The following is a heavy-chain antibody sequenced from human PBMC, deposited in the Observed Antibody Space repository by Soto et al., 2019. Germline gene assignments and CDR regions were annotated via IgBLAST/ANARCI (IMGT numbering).Heavy chain of an antibody. Sequence: QVQLVQSGAEVKKPGASVKVSCKASGYTFTGYYMHRVRQAPGQGLEWMGWINPNSGGTNYAKKFQGRVTMTRDTSISTAYMELSRLRSDDTAVYYCASPGAPTGTTVYYYGMDVWGQGTTVTVSS. J-gene: IGHJ6*02. CDR1: GYTFTGYY. D-gene: IGHD1-7*01. CDR2: INPNSGGT. CDR3: ASPGAPTGTTVYYYGMDV. V-gene: IGHV1-2*02.